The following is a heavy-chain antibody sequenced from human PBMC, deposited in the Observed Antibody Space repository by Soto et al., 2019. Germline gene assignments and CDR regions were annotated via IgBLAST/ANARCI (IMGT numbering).Heavy chain of an antibody. D-gene: IGHD3-22*01. V-gene: IGHV4-31*03. Sequence: KASETLSLTCTVSGGSITSEGYYWTWIRQHPGKGLEWIGYIYYSGLTNFNPSLKSRITISRDTSKNQFSLRLTSVTAADTAVYFCARSRIYDSSVTWTNWGQGTQVTVSS. J-gene: IGHJ4*02. CDR2: IYYSGLT. CDR3: ARSRIYDSSVTWTN. CDR1: GGSITSEGYY.